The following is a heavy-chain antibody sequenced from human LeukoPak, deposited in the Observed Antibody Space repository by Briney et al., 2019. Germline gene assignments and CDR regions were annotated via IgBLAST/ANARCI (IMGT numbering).Heavy chain of an antibody. J-gene: IGHJ6*03. CDR2: INHSGST. D-gene: IGHD3-10*01. V-gene: IGHV4-34*01. Sequence: PSETLSLTCAVYGGSFSGYYWSWIRQPPGKGLEWIGEINHSGSTNYNPSLKSRVTISVDTSKNQFSLKLSSVTAADTAVYYCAREGTMVRGCMDVWGKGTTVTISS. CDR3: AREGTMVRGCMDV. CDR1: GGSFSGYY.